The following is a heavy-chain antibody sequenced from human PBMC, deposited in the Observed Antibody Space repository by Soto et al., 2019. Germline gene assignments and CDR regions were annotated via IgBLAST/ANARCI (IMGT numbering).Heavy chain of an antibody. J-gene: IGHJ4*02. CDR2: IWYDGSNK. CDR1: GFTFSRYG. V-gene: IGHV3-33*01. D-gene: IGHD6-13*01. Sequence: GGSLRLSCAASGFTFSRYGMHWVRQAPGKGLEWVAVIWYDGSNKYYADSVKGRVTISRDNSKNTLYLQMNSLRAEDTAVYYCARDGPTNSWTPGYWGQGTLVTVSS. CDR3: ARDGPTNSWTPGY.